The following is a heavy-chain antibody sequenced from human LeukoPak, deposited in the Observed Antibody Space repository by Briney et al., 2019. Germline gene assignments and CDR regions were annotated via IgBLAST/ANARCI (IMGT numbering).Heavy chain of an antibody. V-gene: IGHV4-39*01. CDR1: GGSISSSSYY. CDR2: IYYSGST. CDR3: ARQVEIRDYFDY. Sequence: SETLSLTCTVSGGSISSSSYYWGWIRQPPGKGLEWIGSIYYSGSTYYNPSLKTRVTISVDTSKNQFSLKLSSVTAADTAVYYCARQVEIRDYFDYWGQGTLVTVSS. J-gene: IGHJ4*02. D-gene: IGHD1-7*01.